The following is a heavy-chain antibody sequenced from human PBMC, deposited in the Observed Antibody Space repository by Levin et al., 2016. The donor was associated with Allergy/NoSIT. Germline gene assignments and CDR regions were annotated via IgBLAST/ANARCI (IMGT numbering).Heavy chain of an antibody. Sequence: SETLSLTCAVYGGSFSGYYWSWIRQPPGKGLEWIGEINHSGSTNYNPSLKSRVTISVDTSKNQFSLKLSSVTAADTAVYYCARGVLSDDINGMDVWGQGTTVTVSS. J-gene: IGHJ6*02. D-gene: IGHD3-9*01. CDR2: INHSGST. V-gene: IGHV4-34*01. CDR1: GGSFSGYY. CDR3: ARGVLSDDINGMDV.